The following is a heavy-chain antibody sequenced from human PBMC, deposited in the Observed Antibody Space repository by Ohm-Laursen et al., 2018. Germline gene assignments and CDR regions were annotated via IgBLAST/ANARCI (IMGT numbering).Heavy chain of an antibody. CDR3: ARDLTGYGSFDY. D-gene: IGHD5-12*01. Sequence: ESSVKVSCKASDYSFVDYGIAWVRQAPGRGLEWMGWISAYNGNTKYAQILQGRLTLTTDTSTSTAYMQLRDVRYDDAGLYYCARDLTGYGSFDYWGQGTLVTVSS. CDR1: DYSFVDYG. V-gene: IGHV1-18*01. CDR2: ISAYNGNT. J-gene: IGHJ4*02.